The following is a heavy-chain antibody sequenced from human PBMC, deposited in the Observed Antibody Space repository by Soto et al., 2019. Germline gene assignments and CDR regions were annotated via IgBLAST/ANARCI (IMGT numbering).Heavy chain of an antibody. Sequence: GSVKVSCKVSGYTLTELSMHWVRQAPGKGLEWMGGFDPEDGETIYAQKFQGRVTMTEDTSTDTAYMELSSLRSEDTAVYYCATVASTPEIVVVVAATRPYYFDYWGQGTLVTVSS. CDR3: ATVASTPEIVVVVAATRPYYFDY. V-gene: IGHV1-24*01. CDR1: GYTLTELS. CDR2: FDPEDGET. J-gene: IGHJ4*02. D-gene: IGHD2-15*01.